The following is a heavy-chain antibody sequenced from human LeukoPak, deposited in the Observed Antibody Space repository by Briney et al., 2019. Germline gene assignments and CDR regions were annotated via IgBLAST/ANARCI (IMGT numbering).Heavy chain of an antibody. J-gene: IGHJ4*02. CDR2: NTSSSSTI. CDR1: GFILSTYS. CDR3: ARDAYYSDSSGYHFDY. D-gene: IGHD3-22*01. Sequence: GGSLRLSCAASGFILSTYSMNWVRQAPGKGLEWVSYNTSSSSTIFYADSVKGRFTISRDNAKNSLYLEMNSLRDEDTAVYYCARDAYYSDSSGYHFDYWGQGTLVTVSS. V-gene: IGHV3-48*02.